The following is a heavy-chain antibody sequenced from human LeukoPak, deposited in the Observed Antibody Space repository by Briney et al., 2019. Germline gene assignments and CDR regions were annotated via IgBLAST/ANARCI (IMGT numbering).Heavy chain of an antibody. Sequence: TSETLSLTCTVSGGSISSYYWSWIRQPPGKGLEWIEYIYYSGSTNYNPALKSRVTISGDTSKNQSSLKLSSVTAADATAYYWARNGRDRFDPWGQGTLVAVSS. CDR1: GGSISSYY. CDR2: IYYSGST. J-gene: IGHJ5*02. D-gene: IGHD5-24*01. CDR3: ARNGRDRFDP. V-gene: IGHV4-59*01.